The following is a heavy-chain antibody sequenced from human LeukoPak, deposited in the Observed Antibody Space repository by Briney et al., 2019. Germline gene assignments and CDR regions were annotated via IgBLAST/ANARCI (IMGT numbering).Heavy chain of an antibody. CDR2: INHSGST. D-gene: IGHD3-9*01. J-gene: IGHJ4*02. V-gene: IGHV4-34*01. CDR3: ARENSHYDILTGYYNVGYDY. Sequence: SETLSLTCAVYGGSFSGYYWSWIRQPPGKGLEWIGEINHSGSTNYNPSLKSRVTISVDTSKNQFSLKLSSVIAADTAVYYCARENSHYDILTGYYNVGYDYWGQGTLVTVSS. CDR1: GGSFSGYY.